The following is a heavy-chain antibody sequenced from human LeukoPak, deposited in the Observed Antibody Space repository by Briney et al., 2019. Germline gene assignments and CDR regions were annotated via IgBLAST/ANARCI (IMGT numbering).Heavy chain of an antibody. CDR2: IYHVGST. V-gene: IGHV4-4*02. D-gene: IGHD1-7*01. CDR3: ARSGPSGGNRIDP. CDR1: GGSINSLNW. J-gene: IGHJ5*02. Sequence: PSETLSLTCAVSGGSINSLNWWSWVRQPPGKGLEWIGEIYHVGSTNYNPSLKSRVTLSVDKSKNQFSLKLSSVTAADTAVYYCARSGPSGGNRIDPWGQGTLVTVSS.